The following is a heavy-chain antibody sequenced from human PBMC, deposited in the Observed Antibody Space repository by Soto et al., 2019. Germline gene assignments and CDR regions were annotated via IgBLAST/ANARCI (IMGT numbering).Heavy chain of an antibody. CDR1: GFTFPTYW. CDR2: ISPDGSAI. D-gene: IGHD4-4*01. J-gene: IGHJ4*02. CDR3: ERTSGNYSMDH. V-gene: IGHV3-7*03. Sequence: GGSLRLSCAVSGFTFPTYWMTWVRQAPGKGLEWVANISPDGSAIQYAVSVEGRFTISRDNAKNSVDLQMTDLRAEDTALYYCERTSGNYSMDHWGQETLVTVPS.